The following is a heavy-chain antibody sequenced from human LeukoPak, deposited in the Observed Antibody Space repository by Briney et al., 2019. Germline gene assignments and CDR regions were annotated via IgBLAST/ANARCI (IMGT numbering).Heavy chain of an antibody. V-gene: IGHV4-34*01. Sequence: SETLSLTCAVYGGSFSGYYWSWIRQPPGKGLEWIGEINHSGSTNYNPSLKSRVTISVDTSKNQFSLKLSSVTAADTAVHYCARSRAAAGKDYWGQGTLVTVSS. CDR2: INHSGST. CDR1: GGSFSGYY. D-gene: IGHD6-13*01. CDR3: ARSRAAAGKDY. J-gene: IGHJ4*02.